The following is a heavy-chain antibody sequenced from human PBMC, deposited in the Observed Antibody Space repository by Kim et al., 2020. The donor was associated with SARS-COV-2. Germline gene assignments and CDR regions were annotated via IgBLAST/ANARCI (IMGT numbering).Heavy chain of an antibody. V-gene: IGHV4-4*07. CDR1: GASISSNY. CDR3: ARVATSPRRPIDY. CDR2: MYIDGTT. Sequence: SETLSLTCTVSGASISSNYWTWVRQPAGKGLEYIGRMYIDGTTDYNPSLRGRATMSLDTSKNQFSLKLTSVTAADTAVYHCARVATSPRRPIDYWGQGTLVTVSS. J-gene: IGHJ4*02.